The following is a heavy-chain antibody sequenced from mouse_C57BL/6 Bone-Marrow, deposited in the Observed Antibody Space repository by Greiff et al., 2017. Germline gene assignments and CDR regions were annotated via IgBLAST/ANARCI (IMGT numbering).Heavy chain of an antibody. CDR3: ARGRPIWLLWYFDV. CDR1: GYTFTDYY. D-gene: IGHD2-2*01. Sequence: VQLQQSGPELVKPGASVKISCKASGYTFTDYYMNWVKQSPGKGLEWIGDINPTNGGTSYNQKFKGKATLTVDASSSTAYMELRSLTSEDSAVFDCARGRPIWLLWYFDVWGTGTTVTVSS. V-gene: IGHV1-26*01. J-gene: IGHJ1*03. CDR2: INPTNGGT.